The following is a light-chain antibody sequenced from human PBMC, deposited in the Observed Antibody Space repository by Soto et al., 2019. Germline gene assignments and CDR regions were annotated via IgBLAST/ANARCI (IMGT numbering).Light chain of an antibody. V-gene: IGKV3-15*01. CDR3: QQYNNWPPIT. J-gene: IGKJ5*01. CDR2: GAS. Sequence: EIVMTQSPATLSVSPGGRATLSCRASQSISGTLAWYQQKPGQAPRLLIHGASTRAPGFPARFGGSGSGTEFTLTISSLQSEDFAVYYCQQYNNWPPITLGQGTRLEIK. CDR1: QSISGT.